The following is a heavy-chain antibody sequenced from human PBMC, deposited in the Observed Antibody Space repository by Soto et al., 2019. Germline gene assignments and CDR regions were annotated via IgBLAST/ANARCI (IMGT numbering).Heavy chain of an antibody. CDR1: GDSINSDKYY. CDR3: ARLEGLATISYYFDF. D-gene: IGHD3-9*01. CDR2: IYYRGNT. Sequence: QLQESGPGLVKPSETLSLTCSVSGDSINSDKYYWGWIRQPPGKGLEWIGRIYYRGNTYYNPSLRTRVTISLDKSKSQFSLRLNSVTAADSAVYFCARLEGLATISYYFDFWGQGAQVTVSS. J-gene: IGHJ4*02. V-gene: IGHV4-39*01.